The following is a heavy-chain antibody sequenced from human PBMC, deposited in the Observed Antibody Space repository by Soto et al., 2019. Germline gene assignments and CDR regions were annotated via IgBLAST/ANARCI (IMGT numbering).Heavy chain of an antibody. J-gene: IGHJ6*02. V-gene: IGHV4-30-4*01. D-gene: IGHD4-17*01. CDR1: GGSISSGDYY. Sequence: PSETLSLTCTVSGGSISSGDYYWSWIRQPPGKGLEWIGYIYYSGSTYYNPSLKSRVTISVDTSKNQFSLKLSSVTAADTAVYYCAMTTVTTWGDYYYYYGMDVWGQGTTVTVSS. CDR3: AMTTVTTWGDYYYYYGMDV. CDR2: IYYSGST.